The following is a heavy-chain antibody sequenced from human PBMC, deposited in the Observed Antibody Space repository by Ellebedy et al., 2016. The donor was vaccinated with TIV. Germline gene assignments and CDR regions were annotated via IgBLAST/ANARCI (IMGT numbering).Heavy chain of an antibody. Sequence: GGSLRLXXAASGFTFSIYRMNWVRQAPGKGLEWVSFISTSSTTIFHADSVKGRFTISRDDAKNSLYLQMNSLRAEDTAVYYCVRDLVASGGDWYFDLWGRGTLVTVSS. CDR1: GFTFSIYR. CDR2: ISTSSTTI. CDR3: VRDLVASGGDWYFDL. D-gene: IGHD2-15*01. J-gene: IGHJ2*01. V-gene: IGHV3-48*04.